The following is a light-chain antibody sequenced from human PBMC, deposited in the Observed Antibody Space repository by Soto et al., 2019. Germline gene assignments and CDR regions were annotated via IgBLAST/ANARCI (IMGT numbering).Light chain of an antibody. Sequence: DIQMTQSPFTLSGSVGDRVTITCRASQTISSWLAWYQQKPGKAPKLLIYKASTLKSGVPSRFSGSGSGTEFTLTISRLQPDDFATYYCQHYNSYSEAFGQGTKVDI. CDR1: QTISSW. CDR3: QHYNSYSEA. V-gene: IGKV1-5*03. J-gene: IGKJ1*01. CDR2: KAS.